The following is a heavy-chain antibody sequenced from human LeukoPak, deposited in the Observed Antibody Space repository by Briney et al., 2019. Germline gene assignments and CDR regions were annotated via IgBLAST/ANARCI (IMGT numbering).Heavy chain of an antibody. J-gene: IGHJ6*03. Sequence: ASVKVSCKASGGTFSSYAISWVRQAPGQGLEWMGGIIPIFGTANYAQKFQGRVTITADESMSTAYMELSSLRSEDTAVYYCARIHCSSTSCFGGLYYYYMDVWGKGTTVTVSS. D-gene: IGHD2-2*01. CDR3: ARIHCSSTSCFGGLYYYYMDV. CDR1: GGTFSSYA. CDR2: IIPIFGTA. V-gene: IGHV1-69*01.